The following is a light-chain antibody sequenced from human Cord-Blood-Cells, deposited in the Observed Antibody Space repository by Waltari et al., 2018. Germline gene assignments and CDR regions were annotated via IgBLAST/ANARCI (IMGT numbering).Light chain of an antibody. CDR2: LGS. V-gene: IGKV2-28*01. Sequence: DIVMTQYPLSLPVTPGDPASISCRSTPSLLHSNGYNYLDWYLQKPGQSPQPLIYLGSNRASGVPDRFSGSGSGKDFTLKISRVEAEDVGVYCCMQALQTPFTFGPGTKVDIK. CDR3: MQALQTPFT. J-gene: IGKJ3*01. CDR1: PSLLHSNGYNY.